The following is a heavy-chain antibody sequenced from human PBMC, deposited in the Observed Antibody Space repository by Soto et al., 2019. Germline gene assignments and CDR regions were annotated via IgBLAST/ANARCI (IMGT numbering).Heavy chain of an antibody. CDR1: GFTFSSYW. CDR2: IKQDGSEK. V-gene: IGHV3-7*03. Sequence: PGGSLRLSCAASGFTFSSYWMSWVRQAPGKGLEWVANIKQDGSEKYYVDSVKGRFTISRDNAKNSLYLQMNSLRAEDTAVYYCASGRAAGLFDYWGQGTLVTVSS. J-gene: IGHJ4*02. D-gene: IGHD6-13*01. CDR3: ASGRAAGLFDY.